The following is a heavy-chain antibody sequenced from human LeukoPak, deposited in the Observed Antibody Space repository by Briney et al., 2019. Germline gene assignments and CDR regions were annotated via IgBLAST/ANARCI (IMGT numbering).Heavy chain of an antibody. D-gene: IGHD6-13*01. V-gene: IGHV4-59*01. Sequence: NPSETLSLTCTVSGGSISSYYWSRIRQPPGKGLEWIGYIYYSGSTNYNPSLKSRVTISVDTSKNQFSLKLSSVTAADTAVYYCARGDLAAAGTAPVYYMDVWGKGTTVTVSS. CDR3: ARGDLAAAGTAPVYYMDV. J-gene: IGHJ6*03. CDR1: GGSISSYY. CDR2: IYYSGST.